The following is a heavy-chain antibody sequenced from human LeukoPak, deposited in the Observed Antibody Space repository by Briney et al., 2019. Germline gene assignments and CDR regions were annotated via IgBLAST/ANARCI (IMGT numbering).Heavy chain of an antibody. J-gene: IGHJ4*02. Sequence: SETLSLACTVSGGSISSGGYYWSWIRQPPGKGLEWIGYIYHSGSTYYNPSLKSRVTISVDRSKNQFSLKLSSVTAADTAVYYCARVPNYYDSSGPYRGPYFDYWGQGTLVTVSS. CDR1: GGSISSGGYY. CDR2: IYHSGST. D-gene: IGHD3-22*01. V-gene: IGHV4-30-2*01. CDR3: ARVPNYYDSSGPYRGPYFDY.